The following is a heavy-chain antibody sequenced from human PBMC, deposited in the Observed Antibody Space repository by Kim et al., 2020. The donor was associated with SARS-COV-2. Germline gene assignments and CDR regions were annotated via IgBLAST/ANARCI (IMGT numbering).Heavy chain of an antibody. CDR3: AKDSSTWYSYYFDY. V-gene: IGHV3-23*01. J-gene: IGHJ4*02. Sequence: ADSVRGRFTISRDNSKNPLYLQMNSLRAEDTAVYYCAKDSSTWYSYYFDYWGQGTLVTVSS. D-gene: IGHD6-13*01.